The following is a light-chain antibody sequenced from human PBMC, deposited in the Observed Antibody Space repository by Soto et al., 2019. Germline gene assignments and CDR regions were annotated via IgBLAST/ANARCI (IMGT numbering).Light chain of an antibody. CDR3: QQRSNWPPWT. CDR1: QSVDTY. V-gene: IGKV3-11*01. J-gene: IGKJ3*01. CDR2: DAS. Sequence: VLTQSPATLSLSPGERATLSCRASQSVDTYLAWYQQKPGQPPRLLISDASNRATGIPARFSGSGSVTDFTLTITTLEPEDFAVYYCQQRSNWPPWTFGPGTKV.